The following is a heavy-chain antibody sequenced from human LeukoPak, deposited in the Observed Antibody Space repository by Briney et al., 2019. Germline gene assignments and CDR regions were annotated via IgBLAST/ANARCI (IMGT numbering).Heavy chain of an antibody. CDR3: AKHPSVGNFEY. Sequence: GGSLRLSCAASGFTLNNYAMSWVRQAPGKGLEWVSAISGSGGTYYADSVKGRFIISRDNSKNTLYLQMNSLRAEDTAIYYCAKHPSVGNFEYWGQGTLVTVSS. D-gene: IGHD4-23*01. CDR2: ISGSGGT. J-gene: IGHJ4*02. CDR1: GFTLNNYA. V-gene: IGHV3-23*01.